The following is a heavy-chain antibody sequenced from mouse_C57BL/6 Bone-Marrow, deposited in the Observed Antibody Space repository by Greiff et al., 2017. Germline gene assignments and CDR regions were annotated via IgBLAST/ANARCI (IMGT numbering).Heavy chain of an antibody. Sequence: EVKLVESGPGMVKPSQSLSLTCTVTGYSITSGYDWHWIRHFPGNKLEWMGYISYSGSTNYNPSLKSRISITHDTFKNHFFLKLNSVTTEDPATYYCAGALLRYAFYAMDYWGQGTSVTVSS. J-gene: IGHJ4*01. D-gene: IGHD1-1*01. CDR3: AGALLRYAFYAMDY. CDR2: ISYSGST. V-gene: IGHV3-1*01. CDR1: GYSITSGYD.